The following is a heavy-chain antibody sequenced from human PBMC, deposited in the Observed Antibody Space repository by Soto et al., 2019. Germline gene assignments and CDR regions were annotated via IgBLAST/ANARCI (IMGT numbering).Heavy chain of an antibody. V-gene: IGHV4-31*03. Sequence: LSLTCTVSGGSISSGGYDWSWIPQHPGKGLEWIGYIYYSGSTYYNPSLKSRVTISVDTSKNQFSLKLSSVTAADTAVYYCARAGAEYYYDSSSSPGAFDIWGQGTMVTVSS. CDR3: ARAGAEYYYDSSSSPGAFDI. D-gene: IGHD3-22*01. CDR1: GGSISSGGYD. CDR2: IYYSGST. J-gene: IGHJ3*02.